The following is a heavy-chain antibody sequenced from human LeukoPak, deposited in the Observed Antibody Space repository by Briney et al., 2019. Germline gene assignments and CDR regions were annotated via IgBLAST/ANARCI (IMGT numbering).Heavy chain of an antibody. V-gene: IGHV1-2*02. CDR2: INPNSGGT. D-gene: IGHD4-17*01. J-gene: IGHJ4*02. CDR1: GYTFTVYY. Sequence: ASVTVSCKASGYTFTVYYMHWVRQAPGQGREGMGWINPNSGGTNYAQKFQGRVTMTRDTSISTAYMELSRLRSDDTAVYYCARGVTRLVTTPFGVWGQGTLVTVSS. CDR3: ARGVTRLVTTPFGV.